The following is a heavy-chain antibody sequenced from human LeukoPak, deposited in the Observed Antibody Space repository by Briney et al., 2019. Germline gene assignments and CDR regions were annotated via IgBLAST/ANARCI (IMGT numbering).Heavy chain of an antibody. CDR1: GYTFTSYG. CDR2: ISGYNGKT. V-gene: IGHV1-18*01. Sequence: ASVKVSCKASGYTFTSYGISWVRQAPGQGLEWMGWISGYNGKTNYAQKLQGRVTMTTDTSTSTAYMELRSLRFDDTAVYYCARDAREVLLWFGEFFPWGQGTLVTVSS. D-gene: IGHD3-10*01. CDR3: ARDAREVLLWFGEFFP. J-gene: IGHJ5*02.